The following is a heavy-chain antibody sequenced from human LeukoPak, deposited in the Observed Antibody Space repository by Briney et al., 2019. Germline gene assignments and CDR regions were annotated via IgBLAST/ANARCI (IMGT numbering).Heavy chain of an antibody. D-gene: IGHD1-1*01. CDR3: ATSHWHPGAFDI. CDR1: GFSFTSYS. Sequence: GGSLRLSCAASGFSFTSYSMNWVRQAPGKGLEWVSSLSSSSTYIYYADSVKGRFTISRDNAKNSLYLQMNSLRAEGTAVYYCATSHWHPGAFDIWGQGTMVTVSS. V-gene: IGHV3-21*01. CDR2: LSSSSTYI. J-gene: IGHJ3*02.